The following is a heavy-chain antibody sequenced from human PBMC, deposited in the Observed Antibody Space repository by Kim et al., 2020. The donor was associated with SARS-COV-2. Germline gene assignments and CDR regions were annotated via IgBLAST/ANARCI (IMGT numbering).Heavy chain of an antibody. J-gene: IGHJ4*02. D-gene: IGHD3-22*01. V-gene: IGHV3-48*03. Sequence: ADSVKGRFTISRDNAKNSLYLQMNSLRAEDTAVYYCARDLGYYYDSSEDYWGQGTLVTVSS. CDR3: ARDLGYYYDSSEDY.